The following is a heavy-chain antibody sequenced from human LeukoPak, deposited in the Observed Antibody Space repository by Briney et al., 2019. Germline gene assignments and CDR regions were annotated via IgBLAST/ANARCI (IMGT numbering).Heavy chain of an antibody. Sequence: PSETLSLTCTVSGGSISSGSYYWSWIRQPAGKGLEWIGRIYTSGSTNYNPSLKSRVTISVDTSKNQFSLKLSSVTAADTAVYYCARDDGARTGYYDVLIGPLSGNYYGMDVWGRGTTVTVSS. CDR1: GGSISSGSYY. J-gene: IGHJ6*02. CDR3: ARDDGARTGYYDVLIGPLSGNYYGMDV. V-gene: IGHV4-61*02. CDR2: IYTSGST. D-gene: IGHD3-9*01.